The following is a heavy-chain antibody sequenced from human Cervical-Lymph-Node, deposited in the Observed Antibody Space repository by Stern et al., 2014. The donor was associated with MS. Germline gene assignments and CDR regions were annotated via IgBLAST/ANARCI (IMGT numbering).Heavy chain of an antibody. D-gene: IGHD6-13*01. CDR2: ISPVVIST. Sequence: EVQLVESGGGLVQPGGSLRLSCAASGFTFSTCAMSWVRQAPGKGLEWVATISPVVISTNYVDAVGGRATISRDNSRNTLYLQMNNLRPEDTALYHCVSWLEQQLDYWGGGTVVTVSS. CDR1: GFTFSTCA. V-gene: IGHV3-23*04. CDR3: VSWLEQQLDY. J-gene: IGHJ4*02.